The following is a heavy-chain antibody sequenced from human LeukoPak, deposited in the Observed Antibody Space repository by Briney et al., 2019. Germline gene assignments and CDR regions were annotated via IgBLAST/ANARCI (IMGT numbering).Heavy chain of an antibody. CDR1: GFTFGDHW. D-gene: IGHD2-2*01. CDR3: ARWRGSTSERSDY. CDR2: IKQDGSAE. J-gene: IGHJ4*02. Sequence: PGGSLTLSCTASGFTFGDHWKTWVLHAPGQGLESVANIKQDGSAEYYVDSVKGRFTISRENAKTSLYLQMGSLRVEDTATYYCARWRGSTSERSDYWGQGTLVTVSS. V-gene: IGHV3-7*01.